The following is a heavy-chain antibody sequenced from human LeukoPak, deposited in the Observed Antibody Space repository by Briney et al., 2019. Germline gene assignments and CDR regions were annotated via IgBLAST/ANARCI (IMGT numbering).Heavy chain of an antibody. CDR2: IDNNGIT. CDR1: GESFSGNF. V-gene: IGHV4-34*01. CDR3: ARRGGDY. J-gene: IGHJ4*02. Sequence: SETLSLTCAVSGESFSGNFWTWIRQSPGKGLEWIGEIDNNGITNYNPSLKSRVTISVDTSKNQFSLKLSSVTAADTAVYYCARRGGDYWGQGTLVTVSS. D-gene: IGHD3-10*01.